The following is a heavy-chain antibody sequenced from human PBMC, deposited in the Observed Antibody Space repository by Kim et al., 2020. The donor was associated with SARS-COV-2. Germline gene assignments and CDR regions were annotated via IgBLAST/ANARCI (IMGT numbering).Heavy chain of an antibody. V-gene: IGHV1-3*01. Sequence: ASVKVSCKASGYTFTSYAMHWVRQAPGQRLEWMGWINAGNGNTKYSQKFQGRVTITRDTSASTAYMELSSLRSEDTAVYYCARGLLWFGEFPEDWYFDLWGRGTLVTVSS. CDR1: GYTFTSYA. D-gene: IGHD3-10*01. CDR2: INAGNGNT. CDR3: ARGLLWFGEFPEDWYFDL. J-gene: IGHJ2*01.